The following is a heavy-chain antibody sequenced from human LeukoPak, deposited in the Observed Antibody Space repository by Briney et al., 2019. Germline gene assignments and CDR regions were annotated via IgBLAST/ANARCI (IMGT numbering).Heavy chain of an antibody. V-gene: IGHV3-21*01. CDR2: ISSSSSYI. CDR3: ASFGRIAVGGGLPY. CDR1: GFTFSSYS. D-gene: IGHD6-19*01. J-gene: IGHJ4*02. Sequence: PGGSLRLSCAASGFTFSSYSMNWVRQAPGKGLEWVSSISSSSSYIYYADSVKGRFTISRDNAKNSLYLQMNSLRAEDTAVYYCASFGRIAVGGGLPYGGQGTLVTVSS.